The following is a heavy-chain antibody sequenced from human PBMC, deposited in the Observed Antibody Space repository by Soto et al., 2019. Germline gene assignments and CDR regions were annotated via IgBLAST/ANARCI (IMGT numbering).Heavy chain of an antibody. V-gene: IGHV4-39*01. CDR2: IYYSGST. Sequence: SETLSLTCTVSGGSISSSSYYWGWIRQPPGKGLEWIGSIYYSGSTYYNPSLKGRVTISVDTSKNQFSLKLSSVTAADTAVYYCARRAEGRNRRGPYYYYYYGMDVWGQGTTVTVSS. J-gene: IGHJ6*02. D-gene: IGHD6-25*01. CDR3: ARRAEGRNRRGPYYYYYYGMDV. CDR1: GGSISSSSYY.